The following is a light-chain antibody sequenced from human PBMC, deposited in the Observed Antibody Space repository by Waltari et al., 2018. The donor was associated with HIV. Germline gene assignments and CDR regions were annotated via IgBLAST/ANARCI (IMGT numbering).Light chain of an antibody. CDR1: KLGDKY. CDR2: QDS. Sequence: SYELTQPPSVSVSPGQTASITCSGDKLGDKYACWYQQKPGQSPVLVIYQDSKRPSGIPERFSGYNSGNTATLTISGTQAMDEADYYCQAWDSSTAGVFGGGTKLTVL. J-gene: IGLJ2*01. V-gene: IGLV3-1*01. CDR3: QAWDSSTAGV.